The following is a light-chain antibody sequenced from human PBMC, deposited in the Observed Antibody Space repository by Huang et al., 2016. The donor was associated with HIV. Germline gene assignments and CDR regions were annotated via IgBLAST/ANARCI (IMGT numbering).Light chain of an antibody. J-gene: IGKJ4*01. Sequence: IVLTQSPDTLSWYPGARVTLSCRASQSVGNYIAWYQQHPGQPPRLLIYDTSNRATGTPVRFSGSGSGTDFALTISNLESEDFAVYYCQQRSSGVTFGGGTKVQVK. V-gene: IGKV3-11*01. CDR1: QSVGNY. CDR2: DTS. CDR3: QQRSSGVT.